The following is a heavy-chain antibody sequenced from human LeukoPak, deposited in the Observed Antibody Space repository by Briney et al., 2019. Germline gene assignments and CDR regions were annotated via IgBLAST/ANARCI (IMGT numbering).Heavy chain of an antibody. CDR2: IYITGST. V-gene: IGHV4-4*08. Sequence: ASETLSLTCTVSGGSISSYYWTWIRRPPGKGLEWIGDIYITGSTNYNPYLKRRVTISVDTSKNQFSLKLSSVTAADTAVYYCAREVVVAATRNWFDPWGQGTLVTVSS. J-gene: IGHJ5*02. CDR3: AREVVVAATRNWFDP. D-gene: IGHD2-15*01. CDR1: GGSISSYY.